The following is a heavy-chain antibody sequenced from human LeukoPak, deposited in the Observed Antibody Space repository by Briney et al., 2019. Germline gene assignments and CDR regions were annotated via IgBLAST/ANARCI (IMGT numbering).Heavy chain of an antibody. CDR3: ARGRDYGDNWFDP. J-gene: IGHJ5*02. CDR1: GGSISSGGYS. Sequence: PSETLSLTCAVSGGSISSGGYSWSWIRQPPGKGLEWIGYIYHSGSTYYNPSLKSRVTISVDTSKNQFSLKLSSVTAADTAVYYCARGRDYGDNWFDPWGQGTLVTVSS. D-gene: IGHD4/OR15-4a*01. CDR2: IYHSGST. V-gene: IGHV4-30-2*05.